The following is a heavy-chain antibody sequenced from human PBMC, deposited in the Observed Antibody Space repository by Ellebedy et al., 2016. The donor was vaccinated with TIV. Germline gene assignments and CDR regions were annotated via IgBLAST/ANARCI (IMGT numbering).Heavy chain of an antibody. CDR2: ISSVGSTI. V-gene: IGHV3-48*03. J-gene: IGHJ4*02. CDR3: ARVLWFGPDY. CDR1: GFTFSSYA. Sequence: GGSLRLSCAASGFTFSSYAMHWVRQAPGKGLEWVSYISSVGSTIYYADSVKGRFTVSRDTAKNTLFLQMNSLRAEDTAVYYCARVLWFGPDYWGQGTLVAVSS. D-gene: IGHD3-10*01.